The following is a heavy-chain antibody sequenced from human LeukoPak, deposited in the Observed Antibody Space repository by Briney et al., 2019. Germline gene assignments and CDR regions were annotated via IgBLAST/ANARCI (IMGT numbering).Heavy chain of an antibody. CDR2: LSGDGGGT. Sequence: GGSLRLSCSASGFTVYDYAMHWLRPAPGKGLVWVSLLSGDGGGTYYADYVKGRFTSSRDNSKNSLYLQMNSLRTEDTALYYCAKDIGSPLWFGELPDDYWGEGTLVTVSS. D-gene: IGHD3-10*01. V-gene: IGHV3-43*02. J-gene: IGHJ4*02. CDR1: GFTVYDYA. CDR3: AKDIGSPLWFGELPDDY.